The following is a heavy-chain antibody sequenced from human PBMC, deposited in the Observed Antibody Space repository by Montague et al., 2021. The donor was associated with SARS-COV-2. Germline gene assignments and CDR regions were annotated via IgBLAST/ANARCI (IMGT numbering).Heavy chain of an antibody. J-gene: IGHJ4*02. Sequence: SETLSLTCTVSGDSISSTDHYWAWMRQPPGKGLEWIASIFYSGSTYYNPSLKSRVTISVDTSKNLFSLQLNSVTPADTSVYYCARHLRVGERLNGFEVDYWGQGALVSVSS. V-gene: IGHV4-39*01. D-gene: IGHD1-1*01. CDR1: GDSISSTDHY. CDR2: IFYSGST. CDR3: ARHLRVGERLNGFEVDY.